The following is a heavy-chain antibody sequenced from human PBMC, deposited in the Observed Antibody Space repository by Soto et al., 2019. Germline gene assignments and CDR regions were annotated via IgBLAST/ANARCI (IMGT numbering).Heavy chain of an antibody. CDR1: GGSISSSNW. D-gene: IGHD3-22*01. CDR2: IYHSGST. V-gene: IGHV4-4*02. CDR3: ARGTYYDSSGYYVRFDP. Sequence: QVQLQESGPGLVKPSGTLSLTCAVSGGSISSSNWWSWVRQPPGKGLEWIGEIYHSGSTNYNPSLKRRVTISVDKSKNQFSRKLSSVTAADTSVYYCARGTYYDSSGYYVRFDPWGQGTLGTVSS. J-gene: IGHJ5*02.